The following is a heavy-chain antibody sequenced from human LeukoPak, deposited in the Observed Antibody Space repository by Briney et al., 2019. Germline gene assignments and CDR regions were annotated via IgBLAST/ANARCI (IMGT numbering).Heavy chain of an antibody. CDR1: GYIFTGYS. CDR3: ARTQSYYDSSGYAY. V-gene: IGHV1-2*02. D-gene: IGHD3-22*01. Sequence: ASVKVSCKASGYIFTGYSMHWVRQAPGQGLEWMGWINPNSGGTNYAQKFQGRVTMTRDTSISTAYMELSSLRSDDTAVYYCARTQSYYDSSGYAYWGQGTLVTVSS. J-gene: IGHJ4*02. CDR2: INPNSGGT.